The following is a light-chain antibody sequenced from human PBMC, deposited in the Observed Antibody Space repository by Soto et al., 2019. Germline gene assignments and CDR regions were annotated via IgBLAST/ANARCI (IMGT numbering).Light chain of an antibody. CDR3: QRYGSSPPFT. CDR2: GAS. CDR1: QRVSSSY. J-gene: IGKJ2*01. V-gene: IGKV3-20*01. Sequence: ELVLTQSPGTLSLSPGERATLSCRASQRVSSSYLAWHQQKPGQAPRLLIYGASSRATGIPDRFSGSGSGTDFTLTISRLEPEDFAVYFCQRYGSSPPFTFGQGTKVDIK.